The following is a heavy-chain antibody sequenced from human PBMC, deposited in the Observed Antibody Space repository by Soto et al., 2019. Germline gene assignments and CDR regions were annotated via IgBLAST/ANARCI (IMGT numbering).Heavy chain of an antibody. CDR3: ARELMPAAGSGDFYAMDV. CDR1: GFTFSSYT. CDR2: ITYNGNE. D-gene: IGHD6-13*01. Sequence: GSLRLSCAASGFTFSSYTMHWVRQAPGKGLEWVAVITYNGNEYYTDSVRGRFTISRDSSRTTVYLQMNSLRPGDTALYYCARELMPAAGSGDFYAMDVWGQGTTVTVSS. J-gene: IGHJ6*02. V-gene: IGHV3-30*04.